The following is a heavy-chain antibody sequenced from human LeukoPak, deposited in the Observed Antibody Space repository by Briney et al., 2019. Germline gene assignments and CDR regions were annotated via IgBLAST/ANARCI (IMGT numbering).Heavy chain of an antibody. Sequence: PGGSLRLSCAASGFTFSSYWMSWVRQAPGKGLEGVAYIKQDGSEKYYVDSVKGRFTISRDNAKNSLYLQMNSLRAEDTAVYYCAREGVEGQYGDYTPYFDYWGQGTLVTVSS. CDR2: IKQDGSEK. J-gene: IGHJ4*02. CDR1: GFTFSSYW. CDR3: AREGVEGQYGDYTPYFDY. D-gene: IGHD4-17*01. V-gene: IGHV3-7*01.